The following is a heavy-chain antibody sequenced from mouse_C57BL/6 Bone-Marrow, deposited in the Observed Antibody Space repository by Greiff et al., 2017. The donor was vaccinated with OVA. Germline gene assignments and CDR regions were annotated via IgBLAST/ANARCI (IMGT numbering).Heavy chain of an antibody. CDR2: IHPNSGST. Sequence: VQLQQSGAELVKPGASVKLSCKASGYTFTSYWMHWVKQRPGPGLEWIGMIHPNSGSTNYNEKFKSKATLTVDKSSSTAYMQLSSLTSEDSAVYYCARGSHYYGSSYWYFDVWGTGTTVTVSS. CDR1: GYTFTSYW. J-gene: IGHJ1*03. D-gene: IGHD1-1*01. V-gene: IGHV1-64*01. CDR3: ARGSHYYGSSYWYFDV.